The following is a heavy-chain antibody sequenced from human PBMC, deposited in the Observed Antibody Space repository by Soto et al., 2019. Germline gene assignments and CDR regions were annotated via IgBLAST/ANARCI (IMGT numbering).Heavy chain of an antibody. CDR1: GGTFNAYP. V-gene: IGHV1-3*01. Sequence: GASVKVSCKTSGGTFNAYPISWVRQAPGQRLEWMGWINAGNGNTKYSQKFQGRVTITSDTSASTAYMELSSLRSEDTAVYYCARDQDVDTTMLDAFDIWGQGTMVTVSS. D-gene: IGHD5-18*01. CDR3: ARDQDVDTTMLDAFDI. CDR2: INAGNGNT. J-gene: IGHJ3*02.